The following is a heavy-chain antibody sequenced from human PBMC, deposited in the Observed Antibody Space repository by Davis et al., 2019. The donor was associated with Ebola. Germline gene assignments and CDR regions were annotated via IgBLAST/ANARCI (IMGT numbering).Heavy chain of an antibody. J-gene: IGHJ4*02. V-gene: IGHV3-48*03. CDR1: GFTFSSYE. CDR2: ISSSGSTI. CDR3: ARGGDYGDYGY. Sequence: GGSLRLSCAASGFTFSSYEMNWVRQAPGKGLEWVSYISSSGSTIYYADSVKGRFTISSDNAKNSLYLQMNSLRAEDTAVYYCARGGDYGDYGYWGQGTLVTVSS. D-gene: IGHD4-17*01.